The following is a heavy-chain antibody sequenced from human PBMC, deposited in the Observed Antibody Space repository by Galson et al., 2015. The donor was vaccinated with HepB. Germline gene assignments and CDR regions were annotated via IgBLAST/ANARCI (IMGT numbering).Heavy chain of an antibody. J-gene: IGHJ4*02. CDR1: GFTFSGSA. CDR2: IRSKASNYAT. V-gene: IGHV3-73*01. CDR3: TRLADFSGYSSS. D-gene: IGHD6-13*01. Sequence: SLRLSCAASGFTFSGSAIHWVRQTSGKGLEWVGRIRSKASNYATAYAASLKGRFSISRDGSKNTAYLHMRSLKTEDTAVYFCTRLADFSGYSSSWGQGTLVTVSS.